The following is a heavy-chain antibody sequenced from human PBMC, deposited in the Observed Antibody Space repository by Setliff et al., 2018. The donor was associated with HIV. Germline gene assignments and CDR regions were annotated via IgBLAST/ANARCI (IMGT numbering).Heavy chain of an antibody. Sequence: QPGGSLRLSCAASGFGFSGSAMHWVRQASGKGLEWVGHIRTKANSYATVYAASVKGRFTISRDDAKNTAYLQMSSLRAEDTAMYYCLLPCTSGWHNWADPWGQGTLVTVSS. D-gene: IGHD6-19*01. CDR3: LLPCTSGWHNWADP. CDR2: IRTKANSYAT. CDR1: GFGFSGSA. J-gene: IGHJ5*02. V-gene: IGHV3-73*01.